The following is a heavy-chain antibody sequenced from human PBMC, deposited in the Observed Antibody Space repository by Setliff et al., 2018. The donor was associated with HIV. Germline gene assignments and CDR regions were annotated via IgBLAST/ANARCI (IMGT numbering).Heavy chain of an antibody. CDR3: AKEDSSTTSCPFDY. V-gene: IGHV3-23*01. J-gene: IGHJ4*02. CDR2: ISGSDNNT. CDR1: GFTFGSHA. Sequence: PGGSLRLSCVASGFTFGSHAMSWVRQSPGKGLEWVSSISGSDNNTYYADSVKGRLAISRDNSRNTLFLHMSSLRAEDTAVYYCAKEDSSTTSCPFDYWGQGIQVTVSS. D-gene: IGHD2-2*01.